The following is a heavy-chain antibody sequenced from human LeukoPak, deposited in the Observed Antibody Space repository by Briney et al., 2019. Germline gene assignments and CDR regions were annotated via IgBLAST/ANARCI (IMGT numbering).Heavy chain of an antibody. CDR3: ARGHLGFGELFYYYYYMDV. CDR2: FYHGGST. D-gene: IGHD3-10*01. V-gene: IGHV4-38-2*02. CDR1: GYSISTGYY. Sequence: SETLSLTCTVSGYSISTGYYWDWIRQPPGKGLEWIGTFYHGGSTYYNPSLKSRVTISVDTSKNQFSLNLTSVTAADTAVYYCARGHLGFGELFYYYYYMDVWGKGTTVTISS. J-gene: IGHJ6*03.